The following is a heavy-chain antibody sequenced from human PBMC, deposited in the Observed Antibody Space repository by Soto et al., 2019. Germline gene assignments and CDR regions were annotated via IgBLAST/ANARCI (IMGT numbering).Heavy chain of an antibody. D-gene: IGHD2-15*01. J-gene: IGHJ6*02. Sequence: EVQVLASGGGLVKPGGSLGLSCAVSGVTFSNAWINWVRQAPGKGLEWVGRFRGEADGGTTDYPAPVKVRFTISRDDSKNTLYLQMNSLKSEHTAVYFCIAAPRRGGGLDVWGQGTTVTVSS. CDR3: IAAPRRGGGLDV. CDR1: GVTFSNAW. V-gene: IGHV3-15*07. CDR2: FRGEADGGTT.